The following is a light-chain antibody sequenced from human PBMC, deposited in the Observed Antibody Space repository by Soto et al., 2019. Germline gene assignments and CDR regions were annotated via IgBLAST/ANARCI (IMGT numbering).Light chain of an antibody. J-gene: IGKJ1*01. V-gene: IGKV3-11*01. CDR2: GAS. CDR1: QSINSD. Sequence: EIVMTQSPATLTVTPGETTRLSCRASQSINSDVAWYQQKVGQTPRLLIHGASTRATGIPARFSGSGSGTDFTLTISSLEPEDFAVYYCQQRSNWPTFGQGTKVDIK. CDR3: QQRSNWPT.